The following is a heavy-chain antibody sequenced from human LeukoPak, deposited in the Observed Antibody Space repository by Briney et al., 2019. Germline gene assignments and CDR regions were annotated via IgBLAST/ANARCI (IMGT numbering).Heavy chain of an antibody. V-gene: IGHV4-34*01. J-gene: IGHJ4*02. D-gene: IGHD3-10*01. CDR1: GGSLSGYY. CDR3: ARGGPGGESKFDY. Sequence: PSETLSLTCAVYGGSLSGYYWSWIRQPPGKGLEWIGEINHSGSTNYNVSLKSRVTISIDTSKNQFSLKLSSVTAADTAVYYCARGGPGGESKFDYWGQGTLVTVSS. CDR2: INHSGST.